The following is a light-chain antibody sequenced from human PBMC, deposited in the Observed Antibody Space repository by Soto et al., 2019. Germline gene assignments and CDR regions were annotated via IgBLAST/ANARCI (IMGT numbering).Light chain of an antibody. CDR1: HSVYSK. Sequence: EIVMTQSPATLSVSPGEGATLSCRASHSVYSKLAWYQQILVQGASRLVYGTSTRATGIPSRFSGSGSGTEFTLTISSLQSEDFAVYYCQQYNNWPTITFGQGTRLEIK. CDR2: GTS. CDR3: QQYNNWPTIT. V-gene: IGKV3-15*01. J-gene: IGKJ5*01.